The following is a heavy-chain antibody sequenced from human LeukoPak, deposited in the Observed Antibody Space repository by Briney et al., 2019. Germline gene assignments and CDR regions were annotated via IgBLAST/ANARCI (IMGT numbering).Heavy chain of an antibody. CDR1: GFTFSSYW. CDR2: IKSKTDGGTT. V-gene: IGHV3-15*01. CDR3: QGGRF. J-gene: IGHJ4*02. D-gene: IGHD1-26*01. Sequence: GGSLSLSCAASGFTFSSYWMSWVRQAPGKGLEWVGRIKSKTDGGTTDYAAPVKGRFSISRDDSKNTLYLQMNSLKSEDTAVYYCQGGRFWGQGTLVTVSS.